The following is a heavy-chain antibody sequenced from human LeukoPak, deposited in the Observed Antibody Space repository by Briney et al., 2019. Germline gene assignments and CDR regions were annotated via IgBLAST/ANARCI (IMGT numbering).Heavy chain of an antibody. D-gene: IGHD1-26*01. CDR1: GGSISSSTYY. CDR3: ARVMGAGIHDAFDI. J-gene: IGHJ3*02. Sequence: SETLSLTCTVSGGSISSSTYYWSWIRQPPGKGLEWIGYIYYSGSTNYNPSLKSRVTISVDTSKNQFSLKLSSVTAADTAVYYCARVMGAGIHDAFDIWGQGTMVTVSS. V-gene: IGHV4-61*01. CDR2: IYYSGST.